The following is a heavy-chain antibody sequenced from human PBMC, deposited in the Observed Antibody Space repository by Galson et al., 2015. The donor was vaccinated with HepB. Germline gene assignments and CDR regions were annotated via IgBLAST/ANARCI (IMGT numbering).Heavy chain of an antibody. V-gene: IGHV1-3*01. J-gene: IGHJ5*02. Sequence: SVKVSCKASGYTFTSYAMHWVRQAPGQRLEWMGWINAGNGNTKYSQKFQGRVTITRDTSASTAYMELSSLRSEDTAVYYCARGGRSTVTTPIGTRFDPWGQGTLVTVSS. D-gene: IGHD4-17*01. CDR1: GYTFTSYA. CDR2: INAGNGNT. CDR3: ARGGRSTVTTPIGTRFDP.